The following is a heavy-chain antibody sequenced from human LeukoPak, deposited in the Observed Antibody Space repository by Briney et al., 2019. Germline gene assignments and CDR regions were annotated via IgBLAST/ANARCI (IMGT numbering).Heavy chain of an antibody. D-gene: IGHD5-18*01. Sequence: GGSLKISCKGSGYSFTSYWIGWVRQMPGKGLEWMGIIYPGDSDTRYSPSFQGQVTISADKSISTAYLQWSSLKASDTAMYYCARRLYSYGWVGFSDYWGQGTLVTVSS. CDR3: ARRLYSYGWVGFSDY. V-gene: IGHV5-51*01. J-gene: IGHJ4*02. CDR1: GYSFTSYW. CDR2: IYPGDSDT.